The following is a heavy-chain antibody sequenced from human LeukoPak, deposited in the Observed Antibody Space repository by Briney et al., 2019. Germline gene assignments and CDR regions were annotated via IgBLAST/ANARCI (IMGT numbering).Heavy chain of an antibody. CDR3: VKGPRPDITVAHTVEN. V-gene: IGHV3-23*01. CDR1: GLIFSNYA. CDR2: ISSRGDST. D-gene: IGHD6-19*01. Sequence: GGSLRLSCAASGLIFSNYAMSWVRQVPGRGLEWVSTISSRGDSTYVADSVKGRFTISRDNSKYSLYLQMNTVRAEDTAVYYCVKGPRPDITVAHTVENWGQGTLVTVSS. J-gene: IGHJ4*02.